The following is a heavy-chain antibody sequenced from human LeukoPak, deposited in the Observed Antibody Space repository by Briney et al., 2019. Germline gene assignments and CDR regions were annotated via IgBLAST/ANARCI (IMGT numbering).Heavy chain of an antibody. CDR2: IYPGDSDT. CDR1: GYSFASYW. J-gene: IGHJ5*02. V-gene: IGHV5-51*01. D-gene: IGHD3-10*01. Sequence: GESLKISCKDSGYSFASYWIGWVRQMPGKGLEWMGIIYPGDSDTRYSPSFQGQVTISADKSISTAYLQWSSLKASDTAMYYCARITYYYSSWFDPWGQGTLVTVSS. CDR3: ARITYYYSSWFDP.